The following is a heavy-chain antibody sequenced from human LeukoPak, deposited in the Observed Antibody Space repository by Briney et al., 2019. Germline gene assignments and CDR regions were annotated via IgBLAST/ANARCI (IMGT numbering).Heavy chain of an antibody. CDR3: ARHYPVAGFDY. V-gene: IGHV4-59*01. J-gene: IGHJ4*02. CDR1: GDSISSYY. D-gene: IGHD6-19*01. Sequence: SETLSLPCNVSGDSISSYYWSWIRQTPGKGLEWIGYIYYSGSNNYHPSLKSRVTISVDTSKEQLSLKLSSVTAADTAVYYCARHYPVAGFDYWGRGILVTVSS. CDR2: IYYSGSN.